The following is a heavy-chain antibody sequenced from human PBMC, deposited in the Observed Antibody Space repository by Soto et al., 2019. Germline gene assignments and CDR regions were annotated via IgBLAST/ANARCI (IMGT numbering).Heavy chain of an antibody. J-gene: IGHJ4*02. CDR1: GFSLSTSGVG. CDR2: IYWNDDK. V-gene: IGHV2-5*01. Sequence: QITLKESGPTLVKPTQTLTLTCTFSGFSLSTSGVGVGWIRQPPGKALEWLALIYWNDDKRYSPSLKSRLTITKDTSKNQVVFTMTNMDPEDTATYYCAHSRPIRNFDYWGQGTLVTVSS. CDR3: AHSRPIRNFDY.